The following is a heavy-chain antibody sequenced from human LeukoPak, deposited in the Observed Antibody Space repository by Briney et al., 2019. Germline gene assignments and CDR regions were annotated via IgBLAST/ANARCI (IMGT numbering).Heavy chain of an antibody. CDR3: ARGDSSPWYFDL. Sequence: PSETLSLTCTVSGGSISSYYWSWIRQPPGKGLEWIGYIYYSGSTNYNPSLKSRVTISVDTSKNQFSLKLSPVTAADAAVYYCARGDSSPWYFDLWGRGTLVTVSS. CDR2: IYYSGST. D-gene: IGHD6-13*01. V-gene: IGHV4-59*01. CDR1: GGSISSYY. J-gene: IGHJ2*01.